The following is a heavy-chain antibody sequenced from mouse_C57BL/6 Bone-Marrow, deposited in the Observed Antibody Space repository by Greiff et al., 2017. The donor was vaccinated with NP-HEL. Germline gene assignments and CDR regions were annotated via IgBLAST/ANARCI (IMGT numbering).Heavy chain of an antibody. V-gene: IGHV5-9*01. Sequence: EVKVVESGGGLVKPGGSLKLSCAASGFTFSSYTMSWVRQTPEKRLEWVATISGGGGNTYYPDSVKGRFTISRDNAKNTLYLQMSSLRSEDTALYYCARLYYYGSSYQGYYFDYWGQGTTLTVSS. CDR2: ISGGGGNT. J-gene: IGHJ2*01. D-gene: IGHD1-1*01. CDR1: GFTFSSYT. CDR3: ARLYYYGSSYQGYYFDY.